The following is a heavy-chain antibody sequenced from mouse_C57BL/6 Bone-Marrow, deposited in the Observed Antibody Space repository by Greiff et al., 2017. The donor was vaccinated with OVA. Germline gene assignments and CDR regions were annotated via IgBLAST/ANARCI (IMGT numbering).Heavy chain of an antibody. D-gene: IGHD1-1*01. J-gene: IGHJ3*01. CDR3: ASTTVVAPVAY. CDR1: GYTFTSYG. Sequence: QVQLKESGAELARPGASVKLSCKASGYTFTSYGISWVKQRTGQGLEWIGEIYPRSGNTYYNEKFKGKATLTADKSSSTAYMELRSLTSEDSAVYFCASTTVVAPVAYWGQGTLVTVSA. V-gene: IGHV1-81*01. CDR2: IYPRSGNT.